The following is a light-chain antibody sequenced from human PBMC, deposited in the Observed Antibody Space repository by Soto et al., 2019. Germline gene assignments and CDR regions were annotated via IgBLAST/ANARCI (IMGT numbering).Light chain of an antibody. CDR1: SNDVGGYNY. CDR3: SSYTSSSTLV. V-gene: IGLV2-14*01. CDR2: DVS. Sequence: QSALTQPASVSGSPGQSITISCTGTSNDVGGYNYVSWYQQHPGKAPKLMIYDVSNRPSGVSNRFSGSKSGNTASLTISGLQADDEAHYYCSSYTSSSTLVFGGGTKLTVL. J-gene: IGLJ2*01.